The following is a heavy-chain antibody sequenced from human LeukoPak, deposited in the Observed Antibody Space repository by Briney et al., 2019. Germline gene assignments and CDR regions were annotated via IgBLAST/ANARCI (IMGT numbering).Heavy chain of an antibody. D-gene: IGHD3-3*01. CDR2: IYYSGST. CDR1: GGSISSGDYY. CDR3: ARNYDFWSLDYYGMDV. J-gene: IGHJ6*02. Sequence: PSETLSLTCTVSGGSISSGDYYWSWIRQPPGKGLEWIGYIYYSGSTYYNPSLKSRVTISVDTSKNQFSLKLSSVTAADTAVYYCARNYDFWSLDYYGMDVWGQGTTVTVSS. V-gene: IGHV4-30-4*01.